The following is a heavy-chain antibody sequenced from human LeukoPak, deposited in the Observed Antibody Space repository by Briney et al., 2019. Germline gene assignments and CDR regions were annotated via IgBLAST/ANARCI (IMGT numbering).Heavy chain of an antibody. D-gene: IGHD5-24*01. CDR3: VRAGMATILPLDY. V-gene: IGHV1-69*05. CDR1: GGTFSSYA. Sequence: GASVKVSCKASGGTFSSYAISWVRQAPGQGLEWMGGIIPIFGTANYAQKFQGRVTITTDESTSTAYMELSSLRSEDTAVYYCVRAGMATILPLDYWGQGTLVTVSS. J-gene: IGHJ4*02. CDR2: IIPIFGTA.